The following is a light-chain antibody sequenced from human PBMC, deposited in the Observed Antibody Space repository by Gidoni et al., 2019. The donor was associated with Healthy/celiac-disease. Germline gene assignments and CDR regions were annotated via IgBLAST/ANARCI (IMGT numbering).Light chain of an antibody. Sequence: SYVLTQPPSVSLAPGQTATIACGGDHLGDKSGNWYQQKSGQAPVLVVYGDRGRPSGIPERFSGSLSANTATLTISRVEVGDAADYYCQVWDTTTARMVFGGGTKLTVL. CDR3: QVWDTTTARMV. V-gene: IGLV3-21*02. CDR1: HLGDKS. J-gene: IGLJ3*02. CDR2: GDR.